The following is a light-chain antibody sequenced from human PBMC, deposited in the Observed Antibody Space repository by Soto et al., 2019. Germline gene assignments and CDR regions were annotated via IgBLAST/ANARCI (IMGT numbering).Light chain of an antibody. CDR1: QGIRYN. CDR2: DTF. V-gene: IGKV1-17*01. J-gene: IGKJ1*01. CDR3: IQDQAYPWT. Sequence: DIQMTQSPSSLSASVGARVTITCRASQGIRYNLGWYQQRPGKAPERLIYDTFTLASGVPSRFSGSGSGTEFTLTIASLQPEDVATYYCIQDQAYPWTFDQGTKVELK.